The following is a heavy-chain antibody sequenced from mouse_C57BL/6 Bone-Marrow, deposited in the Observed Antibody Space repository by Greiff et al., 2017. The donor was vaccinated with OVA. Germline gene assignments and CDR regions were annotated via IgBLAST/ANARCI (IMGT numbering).Heavy chain of an antibody. V-gene: IGHV5-9-1*02. CDR2: ISSGGDYI. Sequence: EVHLVESGEGLVKPGGSLKLSCAASGFTFSSYAMSWVRQTPEKRLEWVAYISSGGDYIYYADTVKGRFTLSRDTARNTLYLQMSSLKSEDTAMYDCTREGDWAYAMDYWGQGTSVTVSS. CDR3: TREGDWAYAMDY. J-gene: IGHJ4*01. D-gene: IGHD4-1*01. CDR1: GFTFSSYA.